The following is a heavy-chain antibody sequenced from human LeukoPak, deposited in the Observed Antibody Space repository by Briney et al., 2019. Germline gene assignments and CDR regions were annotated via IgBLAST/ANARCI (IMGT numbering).Heavy chain of an antibody. V-gene: IGHV3-23*01. CDR1: GFTFSSYA. Sequence: TGGSLTLSCAASGFTFSSYAMSWVRQAPGEGLEWVSAISGSGGSTYYADSVKGRFTISRDNSKNTLYLQMNSLRAEDTAVYYCAKEALGGYYYDSSGYLDYWGQGTLVTVSS. CDR3: AKEALGGYYYDSSGYLDY. D-gene: IGHD3-22*01. J-gene: IGHJ4*02. CDR2: ISGSGGST.